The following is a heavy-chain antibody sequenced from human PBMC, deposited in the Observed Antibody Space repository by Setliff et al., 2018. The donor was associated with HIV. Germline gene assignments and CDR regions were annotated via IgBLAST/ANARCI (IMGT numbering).Heavy chain of an antibody. CDR1: GFTFRDFG. CDR3: TRDPGIVLVPPLRNGI. CDR2: IRSKDYGGTT. Sequence: PGGSLRLSCTASGFTFRDFGMSRVRQAPGKGLEWVAFIRSKDYGGTTEYAASVKGRFSLSRDDSKSIVYLQMNSLKTEDTAMYFCTRDPGIVLVPPLRNGIWGQGTMVTVSS. V-gene: IGHV3-49*04. J-gene: IGHJ3*01. D-gene: IGHD2-2*01.